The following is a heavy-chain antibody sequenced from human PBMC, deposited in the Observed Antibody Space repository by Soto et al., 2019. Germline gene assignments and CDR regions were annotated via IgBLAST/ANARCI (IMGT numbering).Heavy chain of an antibody. J-gene: IGHJ2*01. D-gene: IGHD1-26*01. Sequence: EVQLVESGGGLVQPGGSLRLSCAASGFTFSSYEMNWVRQAPGKGLEWVSYISSSGSTIYYADSVKGRFTISRDNAKNSLYLQMNSLRAEDTAVYYGARDRGSYWGWYFDLWGRGTLVTVSS. CDR1: GFTFSSYE. V-gene: IGHV3-48*03. CDR3: ARDRGSYWGWYFDL. CDR2: ISSSGSTI.